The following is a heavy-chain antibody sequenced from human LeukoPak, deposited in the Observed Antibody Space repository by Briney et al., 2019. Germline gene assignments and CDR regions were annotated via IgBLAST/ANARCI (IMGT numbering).Heavy chain of an antibody. Sequence: GGSLRLSCAASGFTFSSYWMSWVRQAPGRGLEWVASIKQDGSEKYYVDSVKGRFTISRDNSKNTLFLQMNSLRAEDTAIYYCAKEVGMYGTPTLDFWGQGTLVTVSS. J-gene: IGHJ4*02. CDR3: AKEVGMYGTPTLDF. D-gene: IGHD1-1*01. V-gene: IGHV3-7*03. CDR2: IKQDGSEK. CDR1: GFTFSSYW.